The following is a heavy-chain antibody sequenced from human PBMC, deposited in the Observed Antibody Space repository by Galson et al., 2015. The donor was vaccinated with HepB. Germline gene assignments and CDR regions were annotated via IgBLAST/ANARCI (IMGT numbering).Heavy chain of an antibody. CDR3: AKAMDPAARDTFDV. J-gene: IGHJ3*01. Sequence: SLRLSCAASGFTFSDYYMSWTRQAPGKGLEWVSYISGSSVYTNYADSVKGRFTISRGNAKNTLYLQMTSLRGEDTGVYYCAKAMDPAARDTFDVWGQGTMLTVSS. CDR2: ISGSSVYT. CDR1: GFTFSDYY. D-gene: IGHD5-18*01. V-gene: IGHV3-11*06.